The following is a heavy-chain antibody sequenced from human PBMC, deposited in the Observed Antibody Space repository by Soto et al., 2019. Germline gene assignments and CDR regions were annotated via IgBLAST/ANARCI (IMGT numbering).Heavy chain of an antibody. V-gene: IGHV3-48*01. CDR1: GFTFSSYS. CDR3: ARAEDGDYDY. D-gene: IGHD4-17*01. CDR2: ISSSSSTI. Sequence: EVQLVESGGGLVQPGGSLRLSCAASGFTFSSYSMNWVRQAPGKGLERVSYISSSSSTIYYADSVKGRFTISRDNAKNSLYLQMNSLRAEDTAVYYCARAEDGDYDYWGQGTLVTVSS. J-gene: IGHJ4*02.